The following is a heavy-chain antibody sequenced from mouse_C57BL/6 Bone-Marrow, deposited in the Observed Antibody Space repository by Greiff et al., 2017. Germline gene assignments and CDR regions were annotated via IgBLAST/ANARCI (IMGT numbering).Heavy chain of an antibody. CDR3: AIWGQLSPYFDY. CDR1: GYTFTDHT. Sequence: QVQLQQSDAELVKPGASVKISCKVSGYTFTDHTIHWMKQRPEQGLEWIGYIYPRDGSTKYNEKFKGKATLTAANSSITAYMQLNSLTSEDSAVYFCAIWGQLSPYFDYWGQGTTLTVSS. V-gene: IGHV1-78*01. J-gene: IGHJ2*01. D-gene: IGHD3-2*02. CDR2: IYPRDGST.